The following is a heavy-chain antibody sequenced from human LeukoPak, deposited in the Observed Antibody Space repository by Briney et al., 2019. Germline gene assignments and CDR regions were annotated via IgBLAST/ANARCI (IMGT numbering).Heavy chain of an antibody. CDR3: ARAYDFWTNCFDP. V-gene: IGHV4-61*02. J-gene: IGHJ5*02. Sequence: SQTLSLTCTVSGGSISSGSYYWSWIRQPAGKGLEWIGRIYTSGSTNYNPSLKSRVTISVDTSKNQFSLKLSSVTAADTPVYYCARAYDFWTNCFDPWGQGTLVTVSS. CDR1: GGSISSGSYY. CDR2: IYTSGST. D-gene: IGHD3-3*01.